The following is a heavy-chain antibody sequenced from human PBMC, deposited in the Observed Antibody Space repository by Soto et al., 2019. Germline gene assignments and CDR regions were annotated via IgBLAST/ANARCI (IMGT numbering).Heavy chain of an antibody. D-gene: IGHD3-10*01. CDR3: ATQAEGRLAPFDY. CDR2: ISGHGDNT. Sequence: EVQLLESGGGLAQPGESLRLSCTASGFTFSTFAVSWVRQAPGKGLEWASTISGHGDNTYYAYSVKGRFTISRDNSRNTLFLQMNALRAEDTAMYYCATQAEGRLAPFDYWGQGTLVTVSS. CDR1: GFTFSTFA. V-gene: IGHV3-23*01. J-gene: IGHJ4*02.